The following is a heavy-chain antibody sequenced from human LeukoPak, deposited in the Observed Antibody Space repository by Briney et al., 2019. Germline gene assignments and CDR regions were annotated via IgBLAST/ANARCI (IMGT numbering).Heavy chain of an antibody. CDR2: IFYSGST. D-gene: IGHD3-22*01. V-gene: IGHV4-59*08. CDR1: GGSISSYY. CDR3: ARHYYDTSGYSNSLFDY. Sequence: SETLSLTCTVSGGSISSYYWSWIRQPPGKGLEWIGYIFYSGSTNYNPSLKSRVTISVDTSKNQFSLKLSSVTAADTAVYYCARHYYDTSGYSNSLFDYWGQGTPVTVSS. J-gene: IGHJ4*02.